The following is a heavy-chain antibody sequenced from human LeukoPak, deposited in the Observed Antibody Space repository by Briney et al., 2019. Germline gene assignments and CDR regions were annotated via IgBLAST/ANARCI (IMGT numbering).Heavy chain of an antibody. Sequence: PSETLSLTCTVSGDSISSYYWSWIRQPAGKGLEWIGRIYASGTTNYNPSLKSRVTMSVDTSKNEFSLNLISVTAADTAVFYCERQGMGDHRVFDYWGQGTLVIVSS. CDR3: ERQGMGDHRVFDY. V-gene: IGHV4-4*07. CDR1: GDSISSYY. D-gene: IGHD2-21*02. J-gene: IGHJ4*02. CDR2: IYASGTT.